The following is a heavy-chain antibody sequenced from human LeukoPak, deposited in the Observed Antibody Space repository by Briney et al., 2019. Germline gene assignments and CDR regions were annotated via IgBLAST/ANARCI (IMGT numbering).Heavy chain of an antibody. CDR3: ARDGRFPPEVLPRYFDY. V-gene: IGHV4-39*07. J-gene: IGHJ4*02. CDR1: GGSVSSGSYY. CDR2: IYYSGST. Sequence: PSETLSLTCTVSGGSVSSGSYYWGWIRQPPGKGLEWIGNIYYSGSTYYNPSLKSRVTISVEASKNQFSLKLSSVTAADTAVYYCARDGRFPPEVLPRYFDYWGQGTLVTVSS. D-gene: IGHD1-26*01.